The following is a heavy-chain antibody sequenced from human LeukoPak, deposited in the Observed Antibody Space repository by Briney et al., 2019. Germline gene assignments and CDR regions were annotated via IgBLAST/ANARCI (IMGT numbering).Heavy chain of an antibody. CDR2: IHNNGDT. V-gene: IGHV4-59*01. J-gene: IGHJ4*02. D-gene: IGHD3-22*01. Sequence: SETLSLTCTVSDDSIRNYYWNWIRQAPGKALEWIGHIHNNGDTAYNFSLKSRVTISMDTSKNQFSLKLSSVTAADTAVYYCGRWGYFDSGNYFVVDYWGQGTVVTVSS. CDR3: GRWGYFDSGNYFVVDY. CDR1: DDSIRNYY.